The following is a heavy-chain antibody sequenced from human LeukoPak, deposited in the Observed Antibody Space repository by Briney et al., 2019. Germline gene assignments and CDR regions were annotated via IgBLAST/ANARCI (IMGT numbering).Heavy chain of an antibody. V-gene: IGHV1-46*02. CDR2: INPSGGST. CDR1: GYTFNNHY. CDR3: ARDRRGPFDY. D-gene: IGHD3-10*01. Sequence: ASVKVSCKASGYTFNNHYMYWVRQAPGQGLEWMGVINPSGGSTSYAQKFQGRVTMTRDTSTRTVYMEVNSLRSEDTAVYYCARDRRGPFDYWGQGTLVTVSS. J-gene: IGHJ4*02.